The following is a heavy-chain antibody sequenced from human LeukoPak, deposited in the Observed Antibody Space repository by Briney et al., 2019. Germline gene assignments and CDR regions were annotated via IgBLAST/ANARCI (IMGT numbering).Heavy chain of an antibody. Sequence: KPSETLSLTCTVSGVSISSNSWSWIRQPPGKGLEWIGYTYYSGSTNYNPSLKSRVTISVDTSKNQFSLKLTSVTAADTAVYYCARLQRILGVVGTLYYLDSWGQGTLVTVSS. D-gene: IGHD3-3*01. J-gene: IGHJ4*02. CDR3: ARLQRILGVVGTLYYLDS. CDR2: TYYSGST. V-gene: IGHV4-59*08. CDR1: GVSISSNS.